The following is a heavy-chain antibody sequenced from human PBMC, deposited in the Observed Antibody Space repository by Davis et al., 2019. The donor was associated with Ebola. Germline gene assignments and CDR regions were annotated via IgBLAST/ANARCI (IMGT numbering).Heavy chain of an antibody. CDR2: IIPIFGTA. CDR1: GFTFSSYA. J-gene: IGHJ6*02. V-gene: IGHV1-69*06. CDR3: ARPNEESGSYSSYYYYGMDV. D-gene: IGHD1-26*01. Sequence: KISCAASGFTFSSYAISWVRQAPGQGLEWMGGIIPIFGTANYAQKFQGRVTITADKSTSTAYMELSSLRSEDTAVYYCARPNEESGSYSSYYYYGMDVWGQGTTVTVSS.